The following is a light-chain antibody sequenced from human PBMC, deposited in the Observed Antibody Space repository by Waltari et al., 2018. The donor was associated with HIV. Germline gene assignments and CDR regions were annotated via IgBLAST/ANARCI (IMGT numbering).Light chain of an antibody. J-gene: IGKJ1*01. CDR1: QAIGND. CDR2: GAS. Sequence: AIQMTQSPPSLSASVGDRVTITCRASQAIGNDLDWYQQKPGKAQKLLIYGASTLQSGVPSRFSGSGSGTDFTLTISRLQPEDFATYFCLQDYNYPWTFGQGTKVEIK. CDR3: LQDYNYPWT. V-gene: IGKV1-6*01.